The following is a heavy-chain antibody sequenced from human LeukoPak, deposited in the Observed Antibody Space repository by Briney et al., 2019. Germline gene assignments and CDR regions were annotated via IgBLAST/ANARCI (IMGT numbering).Heavy chain of an antibody. CDR1: GITLSNYG. Sequence: PGGSLRLSCAVSGITLSNYGMSWVRQAPGKGLEWVAGISDSGGRTNYADSVKGRSTISRDNPKNTIYLQTTTLSAEDTAVYFCATRGAVLRVILVGSHKEAYYFDSWGQGALVTVSS. CDR3: ATRGAVLRVILVGSHKEAYYFDS. CDR2: ISDSGGRT. J-gene: IGHJ4*02. D-gene: IGHD3-22*01. V-gene: IGHV3-23*01.